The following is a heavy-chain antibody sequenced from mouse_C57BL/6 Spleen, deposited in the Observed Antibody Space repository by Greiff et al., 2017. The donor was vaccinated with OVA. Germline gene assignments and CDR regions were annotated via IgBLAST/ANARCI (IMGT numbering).Heavy chain of an antibody. J-gene: IGHJ2*01. CDR3: ARARYDGLEGSYYVDY. V-gene: IGHV5-4*03. CDR1: GFTFSSYA. CDR2: ISDGGSYT. Sequence: EVKLMESGGGLVKPGGSLKLSCAASGFTFSSYAMSWVRQTPEKRLEWVATISDGGSYTYYPDNVKGRFTISRDNAKNNLYLQMSHLKSEDTAMYYCARARYDGLEGSYYVDYWGQGTTLTVSS. D-gene: IGHD2-3*01.